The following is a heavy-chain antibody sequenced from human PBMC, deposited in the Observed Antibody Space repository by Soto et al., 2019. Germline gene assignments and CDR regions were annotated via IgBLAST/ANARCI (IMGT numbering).Heavy chain of an antibody. V-gene: IGHV3-23*01. Sequence: EVQLLESGGGLVQPGGSLRLSCAASGFTFSSYAMSWVCQAPGKGLEWVSAISGSGGSTYYADSVKGRFTISRDNSKNTLYLLMNSLRAEDTAVYYCASLAAAGMAGYWGQGTLVTVSS. D-gene: IGHD6-13*01. CDR2: ISGSGGST. CDR1: GFTFSSYA. CDR3: ASLAAAGMAGY. J-gene: IGHJ4*02.